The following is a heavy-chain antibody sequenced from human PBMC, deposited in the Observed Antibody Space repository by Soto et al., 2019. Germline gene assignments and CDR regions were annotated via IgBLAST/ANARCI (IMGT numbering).Heavy chain of an antibody. D-gene: IGHD6-19*01. V-gene: IGHV4-59*08. CDR2: IYYSGST. Sequence: QVQLQESGPGLVKPSETLSLTCTVSGGSISSYYWSWIRQPPGKGLEWIGYIYYSGSTNYNPSLKSRVTISVDTSKNQFSLKLSSVTAADTAVYYCARQEGSGWSEDAFDIWGQGTMVTVSS. CDR3: ARQEGSGWSEDAFDI. J-gene: IGHJ3*02. CDR1: GGSISSYY.